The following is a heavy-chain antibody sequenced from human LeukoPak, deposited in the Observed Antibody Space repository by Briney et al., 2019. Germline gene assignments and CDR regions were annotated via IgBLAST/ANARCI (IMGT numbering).Heavy chain of an antibody. CDR3: ARGRRGSTSCYSE. Sequence: SETLSLTCTVSGGSISSYYWSWIRQPPGKGLEWIGYIYYSGSTNYNPSLKSRVTISVDTSKNQFSLKLSSVTAADTAVYYCARGRRGSTSCYSEWGQGTLVTVSS. J-gene: IGHJ4*02. V-gene: IGHV4-59*01. CDR1: GGSISSYY. CDR2: IYYSGST. D-gene: IGHD2-2*01.